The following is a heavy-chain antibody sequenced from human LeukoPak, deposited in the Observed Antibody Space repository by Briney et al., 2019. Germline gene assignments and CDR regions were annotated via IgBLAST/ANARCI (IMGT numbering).Heavy chain of an antibody. J-gene: IGHJ4*02. CDR2: ISSSSSYI. Sequence: KSGGSLRLSCAASGFTFSSDSMNWVRQAPGKGLEWVSSISSSSSYIYYADSVKGRFTISRDNAKKSLYLQMNSLRAEDTAVYYCARGLSGHYDFWSGSLYYFDYWGQGTLVTVSS. CDR1: GFTFSSDS. CDR3: ARGLSGHYDFWSGSLYYFDY. V-gene: IGHV3-21*01. D-gene: IGHD3-3*01.